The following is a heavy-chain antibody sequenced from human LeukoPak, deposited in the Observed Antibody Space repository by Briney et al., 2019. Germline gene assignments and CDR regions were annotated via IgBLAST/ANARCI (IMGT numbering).Heavy chain of an antibody. V-gene: IGHV1-69*05. Sequence: SVKVSCKASGGTFSSYAISWVRQAPGQGLEWMGRIIPIFGTANYAQKFQGRVTITTDESTSTAYMELSSLRSEDTVVYYCARTLYSGSYYPDYWGQGTLVTVSS. CDR2: IIPIFGTA. J-gene: IGHJ4*02. D-gene: IGHD1-26*01. CDR1: GGTFSSYA. CDR3: ARTLYSGSYYPDY.